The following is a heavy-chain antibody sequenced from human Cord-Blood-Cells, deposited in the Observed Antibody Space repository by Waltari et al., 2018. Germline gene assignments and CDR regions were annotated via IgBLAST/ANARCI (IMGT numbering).Heavy chain of an antibody. V-gene: IGHV1-69*01. D-gene: IGHD3-22*01. CDR2: IIPIFGTA. CDR1: GGPFSSYA. J-gene: IGHJ5*02. Sequence: QVQLVQSGAEVKKPGSSVKVSCKASGGPFSSYATSWVRQGPGQGLEWMGGIIPIFGTANYAQKFQGRVTITADESTSTAYMELSSLRSEDTAVYYCARLYYYDSSGYYNWFDPWGQGTLVTVSS. CDR3: ARLYYYDSSGYYNWFDP.